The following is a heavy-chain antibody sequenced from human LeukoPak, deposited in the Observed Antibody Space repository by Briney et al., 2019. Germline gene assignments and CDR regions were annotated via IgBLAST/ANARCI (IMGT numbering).Heavy chain of an antibody. Sequence: SVKVSCKASGGTFSSYAISWVRQAPGQGLEWMGGIIPIFGTANYAQKFQGRVTITADESTSTAYMELSSLRSEDTAVYYCARDLDYDSSGFYFDNWGLGTLVTVSS. CDR1: GGTFSSYA. CDR3: ARDLDYDSSGFYFDN. V-gene: IGHV1-69*13. D-gene: IGHD3-22*01. CDR2: IIPIFGTA. J-gene: IGHJ4*02.